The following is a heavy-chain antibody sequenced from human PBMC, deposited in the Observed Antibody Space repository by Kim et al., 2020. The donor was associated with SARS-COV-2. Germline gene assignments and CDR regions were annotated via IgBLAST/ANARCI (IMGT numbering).Heavy chain of an antibody. J-gene: IGHJ1*01. V-gene: IGHV1-3*01. CDR3: VKDITVAGTFSYFRH. Sequence: QKFQDRVTITRDTSASTAYMEMSSLRSEDTAVYYCVKDITVAGTFSYFRHWGQGTLVTVSS. D-gene: IGHD6-19*01.